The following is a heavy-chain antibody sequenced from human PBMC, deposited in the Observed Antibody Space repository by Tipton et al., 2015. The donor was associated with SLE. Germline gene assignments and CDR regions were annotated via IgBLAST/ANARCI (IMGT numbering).Heavy chain of an antibody. CDR2: ISSSGSTI. CDR1: GFTFSSYE. CDR3: ARDKPRVGATRDAFDI. D-gene: IGHD1-26*01. J-gene: IGHJ3*02. Sequence: SLRLSCAASGFTFSSYEMNWVRQAPGKGLEWVSYISSSGSTIYYADSVKGRFTISRDNAKNSLYLQMNSLRAEDTAVYYCARDKPRVGATRDAFDIWGQGTMVTVSS. V-gene: IGHV3-48*03.